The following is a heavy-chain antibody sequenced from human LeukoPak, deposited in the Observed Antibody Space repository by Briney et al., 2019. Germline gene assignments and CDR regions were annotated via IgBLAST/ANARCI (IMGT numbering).Heavy chain of an antibody. J-gene: IGHJ4*02. CDR3: AKDGPAAAGIDY. V-gene: IGHV3-30*18. Sequence: PGRSLRLSCAASGFTFSSYGMHWVRQAPGKGLEWVAVISYDGSNKYYADSVKGRFTIPRDNSKNTLYLQMNSLRAEDTAVYYCAKDGPAAAGIDYWGQGTLVTVSS. CDR1: GFTFSSYG. CDR2: ISYDGSNK. D-gene: IGHD6-13*01.